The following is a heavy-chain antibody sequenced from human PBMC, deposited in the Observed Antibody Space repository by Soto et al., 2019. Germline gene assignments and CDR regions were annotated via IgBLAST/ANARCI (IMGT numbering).Heavy chain of an antibody. CDR2: ISYSGDRQ. D-gene: IGHD3-16*01. J-gene: IGHJ5*01. V-gene: IGHV3-30*01. Sequence: LRLSCVASGFTFADYATHWVRRIPGKGLEWVAVISYSGDRQYYAESVKGRFTISRDNSKKTLYLQMFSLTSEDSAVFYCARTPAAMITDRYNWFDSWGPGTQVTVSS. CDR1: GFTFADYA. CDR3: ARTPAAMITDRYNWFDS.